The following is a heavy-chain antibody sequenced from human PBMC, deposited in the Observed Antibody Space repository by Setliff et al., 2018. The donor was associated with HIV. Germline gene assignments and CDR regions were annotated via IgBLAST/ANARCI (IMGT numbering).Heavy chain of an antibody. D-gene: IGHD1-26*01. J-gene: IGHJ4*02. Sequence: PSETLSLTCAVYGGSFNGYSWTWIRQPPGKGLEWIGGINHSGSTNYNPSLKSRVTISVDTSKSQFSLRLNSVTAADTAVYYCAREVRWELPQGFDHWGQGSQVTVSS. V-gene: IGHV4-34*01. CDR1: GGSFNGYS. CDR2: INHSGST. CDR3: AREVRWELPQGFDH.